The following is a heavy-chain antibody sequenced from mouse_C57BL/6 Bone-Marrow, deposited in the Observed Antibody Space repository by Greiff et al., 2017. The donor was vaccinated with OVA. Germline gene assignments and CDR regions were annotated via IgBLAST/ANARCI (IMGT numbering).Heavy chain of an antibody. D-gene: IGHD1-1*01. CDR2: ISSGGSYT. J-gene: IGHJ2*01. V-gene: IGHV5-6*01. CDR1: GFTFRSYG. CDR3: ARLYGSSPYYFDY. Sequence: EVQLVESGGDLVKPGGSLKLSCAASGFTFRSYGMSWVRQTPDKRLEWVATISSGGSYTYYPDSVKGRFTISRDNAKNTLYLQMSSLKSEDTAMYYCARLYGSSPYYFDYWGQGTTLTVSS.